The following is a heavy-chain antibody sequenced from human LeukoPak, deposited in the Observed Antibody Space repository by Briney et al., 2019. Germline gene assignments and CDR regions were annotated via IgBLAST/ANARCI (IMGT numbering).Heavy chain of an antibody. CDR2: IYSGGST. CDR3: ARAPLKYCSSTSCSHYYYYGMDV. V-gene: IGHV3-66*01. D-gene: IGHD2-2*01. J-gene: IGHJ6*02. CDR1: GFTVSSNY. Sequence: GGSLRLSCAASGFTVSSNYMSWVRQAPGKGLEWGSVIYSGGSTYYADSVKGRVTISRDNSKTPLYLQMTSLRAEDTAVYSCARAPLKYCSSTSCSHYYYYGMDVWGQGTTVTVSS.